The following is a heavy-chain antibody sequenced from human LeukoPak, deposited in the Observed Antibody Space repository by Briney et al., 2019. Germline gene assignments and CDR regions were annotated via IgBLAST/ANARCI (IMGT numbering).Heavy chain of an antibody. D-gene: IGHD1-26*01. CDR1: GFNFSIYS. V-gene: IGHV3-48*01. J-gene: IGHJ6*02. Sequence: GRSLRLSCAASGFNFSIYSMNWVRQAPGKGLEWVSYITKSSTTIYYADSVKGRFTISRDNAKNSLYLQMNSLRAEDTAVYYCASLWEAYSYYYGMDVWGQGTTVTVSS. CDR3: ASLWEAYSYYYGMDV. CDR2: ITKSSTTI.